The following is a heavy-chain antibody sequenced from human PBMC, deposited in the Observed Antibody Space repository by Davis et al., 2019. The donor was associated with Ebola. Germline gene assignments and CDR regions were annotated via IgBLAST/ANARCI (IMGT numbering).Heavy chain of an antibody. J-gene: IGHJ6*04. Sequence: GGSLRLSCAASGFSFSSCSMNWVRQAPGKGLEWVSAISGGGAGTHYADSVKGRFTSSRDNSKNTLYLQMNSLRAEDTAVYYCARGALSSGYAYYYYGMDVWGKGTTVTVSS. D-gene: IGHD6-19*01. CDR1: GFSFSSCS. V-gene: IGHV3-23*01. CDR2: ISGGGAGT. CDR3: ARGALSSGYAYYYYGMDV.